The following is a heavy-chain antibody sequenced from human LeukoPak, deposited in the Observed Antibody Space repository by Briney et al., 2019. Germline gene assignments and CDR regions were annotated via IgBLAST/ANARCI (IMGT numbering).Heavy chain of an antibody. Sequence: ASVRVSCKASGYTFKTYSFTWVRQAPGQGLEWMGRISAYNGDTNYAQKFQGRVALTADTLTRTGYMELTSLRSDDTAVYYCAFRGVIPNYFDYWCQGSLVTVSS. CDR3: AFRGVIPNYFDY. J-gene: IGHJ4*02. V-gene: IGHV1-18*01. D-gene: IGHD3-10*01. CDR2: ISAYNGDT. CDR1: GYTFKTYS.